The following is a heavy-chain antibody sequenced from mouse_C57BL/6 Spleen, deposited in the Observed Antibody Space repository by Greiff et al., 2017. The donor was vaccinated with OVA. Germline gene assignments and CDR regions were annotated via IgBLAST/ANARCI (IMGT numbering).Heavy chain of an antibody. CDR3: ARRKASWDGFDY. CDR1: GYTFTGYW. V-gene: IGHV1-9*01. CDR2: ILPGSGST. J-gene: IGHJ2*01. Sequence: VQLQQSGAELMKPGASVKLSCKATGYTFTGYWIEWVKQRPGHGLEWIGEILPGSGSTNYNEKFKGQVTFTAVTSSNTACMQLSSLTTKDSASDDCARRKASWDGFDYWGQGTTLTVSS. D-gene: IGHD4-1*01.